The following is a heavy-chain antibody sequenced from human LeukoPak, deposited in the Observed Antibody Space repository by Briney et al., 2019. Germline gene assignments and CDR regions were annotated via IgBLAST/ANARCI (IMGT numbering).Heavy chain of an antibody. V-gene: IGHV3-23*01. J-gene: IGHJ4*02. D-gene: IGHD3-22*01. Sequence: GSGGSTYYADSVKGGFTISRDNSKNTLYLQMNSLRAEDTAVYYCAKAHYDSSGYYYCSFDYWGQGTLVTVSS. CDR3: AKAHYDSSGYYYCSFDY. CDR2: GSGGST.